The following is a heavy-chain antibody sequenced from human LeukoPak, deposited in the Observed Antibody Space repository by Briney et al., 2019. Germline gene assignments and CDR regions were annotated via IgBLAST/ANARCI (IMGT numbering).Heavy chain of an antibody. CDR1: GGSISSYY. V-gene: IGHV4-59*01. J-gene: IGHJ2*01. CDR3: ARDSSSWARYFDL. CDR2: IYYSGTT. D-gene: IGHD2-2*01. Sequence: SETLSLTCTVSGGSISSYYWSWIRQPPGKGLGWIGYIYYSGTTNYNPSLKSRVTISLDRSKNQFSLKVNSATAADTALYYCARDSSSWARYFDLWGRGTLVTVSS.